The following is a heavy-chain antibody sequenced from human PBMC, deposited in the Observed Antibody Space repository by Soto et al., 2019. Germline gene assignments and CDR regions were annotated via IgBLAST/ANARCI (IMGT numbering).Heavy chain of an antibody. D-gene: IGHD2-15*01. V-gene: IGHV3-33*01. J-gene: IGHJ4*02. CDR1: GFTFSSYG. CDR3: ARDLRYCGGGSCYSSFDY. CDR2: IWYDGSNK. Sequence: QVQLVESGGGVVQPGRSLRLSCTASGFTFSSYGMHWVRQAPGKGLEWVAVIWYDGSNKYYADSVKGRFTISRDNSKNTLYLQMNSLRAEDTAVYYCARDLRYCGGGSCYSSFDYWGQGTLVTVSS.